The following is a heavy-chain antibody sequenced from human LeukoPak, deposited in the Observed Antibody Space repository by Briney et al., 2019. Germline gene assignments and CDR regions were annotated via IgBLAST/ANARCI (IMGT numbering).Heavy chain of an antibody. V-gene: IGHV3-21*01. Sequence: PGGSLRLSCAASGFTFSSYSMNWVRQAPGKGLEWVSSISSSSSYIYYADSVKGRFTISRDNAKNSLYLQMNSLRAEDTAVYYCARAPRGPARYFDWLSPFDYWGQGTLSPSPQ. CDR2: ISSSSSYI. CDR3: ARAPRGPARYFDWLSPFDY. CDR1: GFTFSSYS. J-gene: IGHJ4*02. D-gene: IGHD3-9*01.